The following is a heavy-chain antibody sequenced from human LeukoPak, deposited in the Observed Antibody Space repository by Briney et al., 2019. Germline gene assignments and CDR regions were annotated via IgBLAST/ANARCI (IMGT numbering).Heavy chain of an antibody. CDR2: IKRDESEQ. CDR1: GFTFSNYW. Sequence: GGSLRLSCAASGFTFSNYWMSWVRQAPGKGLEWVADIKRDESEQHYVDSVKGRFTISGDNAKNSLYLQMNSLRAEDTAVYYCALNMVGGQIFDFWGQGTLVTVSS. V-gene: IGHV3-7*01. D-gene: IGHD3-10*01. CDR3: ALNMVGGQIFDF. J-gene: IGHJ4*02.